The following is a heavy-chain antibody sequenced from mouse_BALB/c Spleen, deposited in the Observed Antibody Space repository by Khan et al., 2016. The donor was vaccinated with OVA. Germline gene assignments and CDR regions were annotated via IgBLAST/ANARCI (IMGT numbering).Heavy chain of an antibody. Sequence: EVQLQESGPDLVKPSQSLSLTCTVTGYSITSGYSWHWIRQFPGNKLEWMGYIYHSGSINYNPSLKSRFSITRDTSKNLFFLQLNSVTTEDTATYYLARDGNYMDYWGQGTSVTVSS. CDR3: ARDGNYMDY. V-gene: IGHV3-1*02. CDR2: IYHSGSI. D-gene: IGHD2-1*01. CDR1: GYSITSGYS. J-gene: IGHJ4*01.